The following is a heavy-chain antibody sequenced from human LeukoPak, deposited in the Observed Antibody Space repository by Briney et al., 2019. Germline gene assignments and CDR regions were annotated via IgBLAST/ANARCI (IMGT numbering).Heavy chain of an antibody. CDR3: AKDRPNYYDSSGHYYRRNGDY. J-gene: IGHJ4*02. CDR2: ISGNGAGT. D-gene: IGHD3-22*01. Sequence: SGGSLRLSCAASGFTFSIHAMSWVRQPPGRGLEWVSSISGNGAGTFYADPVKGRFTISRDNSKNTLFLQMNSLRAEDSAIYYCAKDRPNYYDSSGHYYRRNGDYWGQGTLVTVSS. CDR1: GFTFSIHA. V-gene: IGHV3-23*01.